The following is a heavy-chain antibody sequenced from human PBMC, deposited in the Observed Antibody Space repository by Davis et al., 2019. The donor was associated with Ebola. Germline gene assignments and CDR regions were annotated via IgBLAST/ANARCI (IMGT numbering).Heavy chain of an antibody. CDR1: GGSVSSGSYY. V-gene: IGHV4-61*01. CDR2: IYYSGST. J-gene: IGHJ4*02. Sequence: MPGGSLRLSCTVSGGSVSSGSYYWSWIRQPPGKGLEWIGYIYYSGSTNYNPSLKSRVTISVDTSKNQFSLKLSSVTAADTAVYYCARATFSGWSYYFDYWGQGTLVTVSS. D-gene: IGHD6-19*01. CDR3: ARATFSGWSYYFDY.